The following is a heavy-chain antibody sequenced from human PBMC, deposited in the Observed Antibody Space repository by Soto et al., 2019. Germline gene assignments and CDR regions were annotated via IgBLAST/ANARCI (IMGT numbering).Heavy chain of an antibody. CDR3: ARRYGSAIDY. D-gene: IGHD1-26*01. J-gene: IGHJ4*02. CDR2: IYYSGST. CDR1: GGSINNSSYS. Sequence: SETLSLTCTVSGGSINNSSYSWGWIRQPPGKGLEWIGYIYYSGSTNYNPSLKSRVTISVDTSKNQFSLKLSSVTAADTAVYYCARRYGSAIDYWGQGTLVTVSS. V-gene: IGHV4-61*05.